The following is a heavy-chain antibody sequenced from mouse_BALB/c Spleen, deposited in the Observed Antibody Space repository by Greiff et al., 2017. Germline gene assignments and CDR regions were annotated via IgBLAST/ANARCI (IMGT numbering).Heavy chain of an antibody. CDR2: IWAGGST. D-gene: IGHD1-2*01. V-gene: IGHV2-9*02. CDR3: ARGDSISLLRLYYAMDY. CDR1: GFSLTSYG. J-gene: IGHJ4*01. Sequence: QVQLQQSGPGLVAPSQSLSITCTVSGFSLTSYGVHWVRKPPGKGLEWLGVIWAGGSTNYNSALMSRLSISKDNSKSQVFLKMNSLKTDDTAMYYCARGDSISLLRLYYAMDYWGQGTSVTVAS.